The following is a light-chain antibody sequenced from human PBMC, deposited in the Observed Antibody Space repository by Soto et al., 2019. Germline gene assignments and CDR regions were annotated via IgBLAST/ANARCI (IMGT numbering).Light chain of an antibody. CDR1: SSDVGSYNR. J-gene: IGLJ1*01. V-gene: IGLV2-18*01. CDR2: EVH. Sequence: QSALTQPPSVSGSPGQSVTISCTGTSSDVGSYNRVSWYQQPPGTAPKLMIYEVHNRPSGVPDRFSGSRSGNTASLTISGLQAEDEADYYCSLYTSSSTDVFGTGTKLTVL. CDR3: SLYTSSSTDV.